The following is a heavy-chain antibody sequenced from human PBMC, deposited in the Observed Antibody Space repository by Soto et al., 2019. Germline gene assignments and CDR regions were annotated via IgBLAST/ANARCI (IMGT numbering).Heavy chain of an antibody. D-gene: IGHD5-18*01. CDR3: ARDIRGYSRALDY. Sequence: PETMSLTCNVSADSASSGSYYWTWVRQPPGKGLEWIGNIYYNGTTNYNPSLQTRVTISIDTSKSQFSLKLTSVTAADAALYYGARDIRGYSRALDYWGQGTQVTVSS. CDR2: IYYNGTT. CDR1: ADSASSGSYY. V-gene: IGHV4-61*01. J-gene: IGHJ4*02.